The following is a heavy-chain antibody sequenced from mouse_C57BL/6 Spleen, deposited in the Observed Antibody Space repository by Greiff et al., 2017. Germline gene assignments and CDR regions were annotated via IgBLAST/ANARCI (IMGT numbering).Heavy chain of an antibody. J-gene: IGHJ1*03. Sequence: EVKVVESGGGLVQPGGSLSLSCAASGFTFTDYYMSWVRQPPGKALEWLGFIRNKANGYTTEYSASVKGRFTISRDNSQSILYLQMNALRAEDSATYYCARSPYYGYDRWYFDVWGTGTTVTVSS. CDR1: GFTFTDYY. V-gene: IGHV7-3*01. CDR2: IRNKANGYTT. CDR3: ARSPYYGYDRWYFDV. D-gene: IGHD2-9*01.